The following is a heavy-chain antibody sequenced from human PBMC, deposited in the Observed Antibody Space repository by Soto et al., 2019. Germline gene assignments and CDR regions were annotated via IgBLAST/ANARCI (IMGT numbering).Heavy chain of an antibody. CDR1: GFNFKKFA. D-gene: IGHD6-19*01. CDR3: AKADGQQWLIPHLDN. V-gene: IGHV3-23*01. J-gene: IGHJ4*02. CDR2: ISCCGGSA. Sequence: EVQLLESGGGVVQPGGSLRVSCVASGFNFKKFAMAWVRQAAGEGLEWVAGISCCGGSASYADSVKGRFSITRDDSKNTVSLHLNSLRVEDTAQYFCAKADGQQWLIPHLDNWGQGTLVTVS.